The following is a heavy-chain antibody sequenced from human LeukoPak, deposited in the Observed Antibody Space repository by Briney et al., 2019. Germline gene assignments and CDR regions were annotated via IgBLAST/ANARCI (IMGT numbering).Heavy chain of an antibody. J-gene: IGHJ4*02. CDR3: ARGPGPADDGGGYCFDY. D-gene: IGHD3-22*01. CDR2: INPSGGST. Sequence: ASVKVSCKASGYTFTSYYLYWVRQAPGQGLEWMGVINPSGGSTTSAQKFQGRVTMTRDTSTSTVYMELRSLRSEDTAVYYCARGPGPADDGGGYCFDYWGQGTLVTVSS. V-gene: IGHV1-46*01. CDR1: GYTFTSYY.